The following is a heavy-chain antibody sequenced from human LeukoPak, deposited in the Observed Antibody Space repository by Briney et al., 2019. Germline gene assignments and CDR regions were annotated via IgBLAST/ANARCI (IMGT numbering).Heavy chain of an antibody. J-gene: IGHJ6*03. V-gene: IGHV4-34*01. Sequence: SETLSLTCAVYGGSFSGYYWSWIRQPPGKGLEWIGEINHSGSTNYNPSLKSRVTISVDTSKNQFSLKLSSVTAADTAVYYCARVPYQGYIPVVYYMDVWGKGTTVTVSS. CDR2: INHSGST. D-gene: IGHD4-23*01. CDR3: ARVPYQGYIPVVYYMDV. CDR1: GGSFSGYY.